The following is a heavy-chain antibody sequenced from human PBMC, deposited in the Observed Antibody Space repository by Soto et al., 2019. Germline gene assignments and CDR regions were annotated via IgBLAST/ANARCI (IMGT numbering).Heavy chain of an antibody. D-gene: IGHD3-3*01. CDR2: ISWKSGNI. V-gene: IGHV3-9*01. CDR1: GFTFDDYA. CDR3: AKDPQAWSGPYYFDY. J-gene: IGHJ4*02. Sequence: SLRLSCAASGFTFDDYAMHWVRQAPGKGPEWVSGISWKSGNIVYAYSVKGRFTISRDNAKNSLYLQMNSLRPEDTALYYCAKDPQAWSGPYYFDYWGQGTLVTVSS.